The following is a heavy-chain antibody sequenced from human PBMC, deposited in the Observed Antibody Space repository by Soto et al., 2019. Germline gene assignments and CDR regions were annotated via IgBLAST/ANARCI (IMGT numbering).Heavy chain of an antibody. Sequence: SETLSLTCTVSGGSISSSSYYWGWIRQPPGKGLEWIGSIYYSGSTYYNPSLKSRVTISVDTSKNQFSLKLSSVTAADTAVYYCARHEGLIEVARFDPWGQGTLVTVSS. CDR2: IYYSGST. CDR1: GGSISSSSYY. V-gene: IGHV4-39*01. D-gene: IGHD2-21*01. J-gene: IGHJ5*02. CDR3: ARHEGLIEVARFDP.